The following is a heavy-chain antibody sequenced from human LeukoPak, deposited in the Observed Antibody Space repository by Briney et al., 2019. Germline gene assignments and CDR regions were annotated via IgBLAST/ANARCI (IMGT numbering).Heavy chain of an antibody. J-gene: IGHJ3*02. CDR1: GFTFSSYE. CDR3: ARVGNLRVGAEDAFDI. Sequence: PGGSLRLSCETSGFTFSSYEMNWVRQGPGKELEWVSFITSSGSAIYYADSVRGRFTVSRDNAKNSLTLQMNSLRAEDTAVYFCARVGNLRVGAEDAFDIWGQGTLVSVSS. D-gene: IGHD1-26*01. V-gene: IGHV3-48*03. CDR2: ITSSGSAI.